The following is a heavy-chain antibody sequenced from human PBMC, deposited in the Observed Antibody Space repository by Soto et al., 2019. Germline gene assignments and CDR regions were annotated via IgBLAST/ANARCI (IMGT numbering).Heavy chain of an antibody. J-gene: IGHJ4*02. V-gene: IGHV1-46*01. CDR3: ARGLYSVDK. CDR2: INPNGGST. CDR1: GYIFTNCY. D-gene: IGHD2-21*01. Sequence: QVRLVQSGAEVKKPGASVKVSCKASGYIFTNCYIHWVRQAPGQGLEWMAIINPNGGSTDCAQEVQGRITLTRDTSTSTVYMDLSSLTSDDTAVYYCARGLYSVDKWGQGTLVTVSS.